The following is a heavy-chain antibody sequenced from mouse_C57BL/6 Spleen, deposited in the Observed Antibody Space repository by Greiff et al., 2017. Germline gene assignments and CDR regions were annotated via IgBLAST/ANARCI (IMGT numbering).Heavy chain of an antibody. CDR2: INPSSGYT. CDR1: GYTFTSYS. CDR3: AGDGYDPLYAMDY. Sequence: QVQLQQSGAELARPGASVKMSCKASGYTFTSYSMHWVKQRPGQGLEWIGYINPSSGYTKYNQKFKDKATLTADTSSSTAYMQLSSLTAEDSAVYDSAGDGYDPLYAMDYWGQGTSVTVSS. D-gene: IGHD2-2*01. J-gene: IGHJ4*01. V-gene: IGHV1-4*01.